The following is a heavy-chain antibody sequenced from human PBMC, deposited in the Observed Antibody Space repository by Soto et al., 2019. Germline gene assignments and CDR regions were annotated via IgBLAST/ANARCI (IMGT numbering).Heavy chain of an antibody. Sequence: EVQLVESGGGLIQPGGSLRLSCAASGFTVSSNYMSWVRQAPGKGLEWVSVIYSGGSTYYADSVKGRFTISRDNSKNTLYLQMSSLRVEGTALYYCASPYSGCDVNCDSCGEGTLVTVSS. CDR3: ASPYSGCDVNCDS. D-gene: IGHD5-12*01. CDR1: GFTVSSNY. J-gene: IGHJ4*02. V-gene: IGHV3-53*01. CDR2: IYSGGST.